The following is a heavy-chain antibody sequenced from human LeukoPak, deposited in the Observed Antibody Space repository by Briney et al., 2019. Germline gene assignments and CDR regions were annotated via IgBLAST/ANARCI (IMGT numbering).Heavy chain of an antibody. CDR3: ARDPGEGDY. CDR2: ITSSSSYI. V-gene: IGHV3-21*01. CDR1: GFTFSTYT. D-gene: IGHD4-17*01. J-gene: IGHJ4*02. Sequence: GSLSLSCAASGFTFSTYTMNWVRQAPGKGLEWVSSITSSSSYISYADSVKGRSTISRDNAKNSLFLQMNSLRAEDTAVYYCARDPGEGDYWGQGTLVTVSS.